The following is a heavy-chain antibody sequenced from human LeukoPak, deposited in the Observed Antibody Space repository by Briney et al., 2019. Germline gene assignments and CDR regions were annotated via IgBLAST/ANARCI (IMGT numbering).Heavy chain of an antibody. CDR2: IYYSGST. CDR3: ARDQEGFDY. Sequence: PSETLPLTCTVSGGSISNYYWSWIRQPPEKGLEWIGSIYYSGSTNYNPSLKSRVTISVDTSKNQFSLKLTSVTAADTAVYYCARDQEGFDYWGQGTVVTVSS. CDR1: GGSISNYY. J-gene: IGHJ4*02. V-gene: IGHV4-59*01.